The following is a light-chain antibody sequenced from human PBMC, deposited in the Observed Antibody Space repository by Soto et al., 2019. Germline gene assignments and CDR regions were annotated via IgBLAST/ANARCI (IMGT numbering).Light chain of an antibody. CDR3: CSYTTSNTRQIV. Sequence: LSQPAPVFWSPWQSLTISLPLTSSDVFGYNYVSWYQQHPGKAPKFMIYDVSNRPSGVSNRFSGSKSGNTASLTISGLQAEDEVDYYCCSYTTSNTRQIVFGTGTKVTVL. V-gene: IGLV2-14*01. CDR1: SSDVFGYNY. CDR2: DVS. J-gene: IGLJ1*01.